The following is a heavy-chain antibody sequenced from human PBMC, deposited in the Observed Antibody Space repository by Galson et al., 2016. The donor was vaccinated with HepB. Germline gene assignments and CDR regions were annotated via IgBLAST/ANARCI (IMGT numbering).Heavy chain of an antibody. CDR3: AREAAVAAACLDY. D-gene: IGHD6-19*01. J-gene: IGHJ4*02. CDR2: TWYDGSNK. V-gene: IGHV3-33*08. Sequence: SLRLSCAVSGFTFSSQSMNWVRQAPGKGPEWLAVTWYDGSNKYYADSVKGRFTISRDNSKNTLYLQMNSLRDEDTAVYYCAREAAVAAACLDYWGQGALVTVSS. CDR1: GFTFSSQS.